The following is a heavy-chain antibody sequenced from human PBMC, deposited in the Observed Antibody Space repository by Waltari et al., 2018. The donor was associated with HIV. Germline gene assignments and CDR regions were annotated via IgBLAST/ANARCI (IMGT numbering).Heavy chain of an antibody. D-gene: IGHD3-10*01. CDR2: INPSGGST. CDR1: GYTFTRYY. CDR3: ARDRHGVRGVIIPFDI. J-gene: IGHJ3*02. Sequence: QVQLVQSGAEVKKPGASVKVSCKASGYTFTRYYMPWVRQAPAQGLEWMGIINPSGGSTSYAQKFQGRVTMTRDTSTSTVYMELSSLRSEDTAVYYCARDRHGVRGVIIPFDIWGQGTMVTVSS. V-gene: IGHV1-46*01.